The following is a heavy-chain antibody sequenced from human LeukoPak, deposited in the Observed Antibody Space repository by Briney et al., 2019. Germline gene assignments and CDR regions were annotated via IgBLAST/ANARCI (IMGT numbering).Heavy chain of an antibody. CDR2: IYHSGST. CDR1: GGSISSGSYY. J-gene: IGHJ3*02. Sequence: SQTLSLTCTVSGGSISSGSYYWSWIRQPPGKGLEWIGSIYHSGSTYYNPSLKSRVTISVDTSKNQLSLKLSSVTAADTAVYYCASYTDAFDIWGQGTMVTVSS. D-gene: IGHD3-16*01. CDR3: ASYTDAFDI. V-gene: IGHV4-39*07.